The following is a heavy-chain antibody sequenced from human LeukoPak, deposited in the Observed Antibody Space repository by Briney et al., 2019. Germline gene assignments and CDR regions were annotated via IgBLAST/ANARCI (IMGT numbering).Heavy chain of an antibody. J-gene: IGHJ4*02. V-gene: IGHV1-2*02. CDR1: GYIFTGYY. CDR2: INPNGGDT. D-gene: IGHD2-2*01. Sequence: GASVKVSCKASGYIFTGYYMHWVRQAPGQGLQWMGWINPNGGDTNYAQKFQGRVTMTTDTSTSTAYMELRSLRSDDTAVYYCARGYCSSTSCYRVDSFRPRLDYWGQGTLVTVSS. CDR3: ARGYCSSTSCYRVDSFRPRLDY.